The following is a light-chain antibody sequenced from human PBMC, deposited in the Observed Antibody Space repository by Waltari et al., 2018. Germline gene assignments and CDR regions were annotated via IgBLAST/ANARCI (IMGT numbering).Light chain of an antibody. CDR3: LLYYAGSHV. CDR1: TGAVTSGFF. J-gene: IGLJ7*01. V-gene: IGLV7-43*01. CDR2: ITN. Sequence: QTVVTQEPSLTVSPGGTVTLTCASSTGAVTSGFFASWFQQKPGQAPRSLVYITNFRHSWTPDRFSGSLLGGKAALTLSGVQPEDEADYYCLLYYAGSHVFGGGTHLTVL.